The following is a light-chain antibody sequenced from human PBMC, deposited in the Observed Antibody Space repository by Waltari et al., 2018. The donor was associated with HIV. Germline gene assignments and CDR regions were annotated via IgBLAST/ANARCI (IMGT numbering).Light chain of an antibody. Sequence: QSVLTQPPSVSAAPRQKVTISCSGTSSNIGNNFVSWYQQLPGTAPKLLIYDNNKRPSGIPDRFSGSKPGTSATLGITGLQTGDEADYFCATWDRSLSRVIFGGGTRLTVL. CDR2: DNN. CDR1: SSNIGNNF. V-gene: IGLV1-51*01. CDR3: ATWDRSLSRVI. J-gene: IGLJ2*01.